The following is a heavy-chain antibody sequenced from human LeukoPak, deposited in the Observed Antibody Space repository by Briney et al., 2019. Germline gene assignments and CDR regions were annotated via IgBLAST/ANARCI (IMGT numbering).Heavy chain of an antibody. CDR2: ILYSGST. V-gene: IGHV4-39*01. Sequence: SETLSLTCTISGGSISSSSYYWGWIRQPPGKGLEWIGSILYSGSTYYNPSLKRRVAISVDTSKNQFSLNLSSVTAADTAVYYCARPATVTTSFWYFDLWGRGTLVTVSS. D-gene: IGHD4-17*01. J-gene: IGHJ2*01. CDR1: GGSISSSSYY. CDR3: ARPATVTTSFWYFDL.